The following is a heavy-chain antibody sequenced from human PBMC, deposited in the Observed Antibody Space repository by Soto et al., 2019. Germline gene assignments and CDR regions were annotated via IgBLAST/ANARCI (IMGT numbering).Heavy chain of an antibody. CDR3: ARGTLAVGATAY. D-gene: IGHD1-26*01. CDR2: IYYSGST. V-gene: IGHV4-61*01. Sequence: SSETLSLTCTVSGGSVSIGSYYWSWIRQPPGKGLEWIGYIYYSGSTNYNPSLKSRVTISVDTSKNPFSRKLSSVTAADTAVYYCARGTLAVGATAYWGQGTLVTVSS. J-gene: IGHJ4*02. CDR1: GGSVSIGSYY.